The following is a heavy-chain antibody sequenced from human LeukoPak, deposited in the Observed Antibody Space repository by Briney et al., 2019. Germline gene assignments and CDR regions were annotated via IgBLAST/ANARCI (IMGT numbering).Heavy chain of an antibody. CDR3: AKSLFTSATGTGRAFHI. V-gene: IGHV3-23*01. CDR1: GFTFSKFP. CDR2: ISASGDVT. D-gene: IGHD1-1*01. J-gene: IGHJ3*02. Sequence: GGSLRLSCAASGFTFSKFPMGWVRQAPGRGLEWVSAISASGDVTFYADSLRGRFTISRDNSKSTLYLQMNGLRAEDTAIFYCAKSLFTSATGTGRAFHIWGQGTRVAVSS.